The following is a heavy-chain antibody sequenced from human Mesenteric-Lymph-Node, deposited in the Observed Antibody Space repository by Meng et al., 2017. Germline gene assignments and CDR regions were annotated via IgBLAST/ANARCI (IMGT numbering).Heavy chain of an antibody. Sequence: SETLSLTCTVSGGSISSSSYYWGWIRQPPGKGLEWIGSIDYSGSTYYNPSLKSRVTISVDTSKNQFSLKLSSVTAADTAVYYGARDEIHPPARWFDPWGQGTLVTVSS. V-gene: IGHV4-39*07. D-gene: IGHD5-18*01. CDR2: IDYSGST. CDR1: GGSISSSSYY. J-gene: IGHJ5*02. CDR3: ARDEIHPPARWFDP.